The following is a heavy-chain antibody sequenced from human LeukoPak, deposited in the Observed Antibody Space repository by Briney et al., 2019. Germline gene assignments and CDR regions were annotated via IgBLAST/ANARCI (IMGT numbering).Heavy chain of an antibody. CDR3: ARDPSGEVYYYYMDV. Sequence: GPVKVSCKASGYTFTGYYMHWVRQAPGQGLEWMGWINPNSGGTNYAQKLQGRVTMTRDTSISTAYMELSRLRSDDTAVYYCARDPSGEVYYYYMDVWGKGTTVTVSS. CDR2: INPNSGGT. CDR1: GYTFTGYY. V-gene: IGHV1-2*02. D-gene: IGHD3-10*01. J-gene: IGHJ6*03.